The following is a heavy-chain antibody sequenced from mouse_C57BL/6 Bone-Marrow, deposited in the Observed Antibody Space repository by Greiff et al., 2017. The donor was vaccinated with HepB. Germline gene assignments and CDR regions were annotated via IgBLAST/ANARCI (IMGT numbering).Heavy chain of an antibody. CDR1: GYTFTSYW. J-gene: IGHJ2*01. CDR3: ARGTYYSNYEDY. D-gene: IGHD2-5*01. Sequence: VQLQQPGAELVKPGASVKLSCKASGYTFTSYWMHWVKQRPGQGLEWIGMIHPNSGSTNYNEKFKSKATLTVDKSSSTAYMQLSSLTSEDSAVYYCARGTYYSNYEDYWGQGTTLTVSS. CDR2: IHPNSGST. V-gene: IGHV1-64*01.